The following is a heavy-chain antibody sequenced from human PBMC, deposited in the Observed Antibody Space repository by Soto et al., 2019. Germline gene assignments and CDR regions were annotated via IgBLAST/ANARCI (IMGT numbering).Heavy chain of an antibody. CDR3: ARGGYDYDYFDY. V-gene: IGHV3-21*01. J-gene: IGHJ4*02. D-gene: IGHD5-12*01. CDR1: GFTFSSYS. Sequence: EVQLVESGGGLVKPGGSLRLSCAASGFTFSSYSMNWVRQAPGKGLEWVSSIRSSSSYIYYAESVKGRLTISRDNAKNSLYRQMNSLRAEDTAVYYCARGGYDYDYFDYGGQGTLVVVSS. CDR2: IRSSSSYI.